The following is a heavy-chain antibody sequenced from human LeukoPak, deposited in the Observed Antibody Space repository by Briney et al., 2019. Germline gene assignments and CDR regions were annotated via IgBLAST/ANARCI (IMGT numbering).Heavy chain of an antibody. CDR3: ARSPLWFGELEFDY. J-gene: IGHJ4*02. Sequence: GGSLRLSCAASGFTFSSYSMNWVRQAPGKGLEWVSSISSSSSYIYYADSVKGRFTISRDNAKNSLYLQMNSLRAEDTAVYYCARSPLWFGELEFDYWGQGTLVTASS. CDR2: ISSSSSYI. CDR1: GFTFSSYS. V-gene: IGHV3-21*01. D-gene: IGHD3-10*01.